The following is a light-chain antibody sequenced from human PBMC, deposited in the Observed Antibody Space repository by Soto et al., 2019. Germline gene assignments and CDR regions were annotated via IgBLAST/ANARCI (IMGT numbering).Light chain of an antibody. CDR3: QSYDSSLSGYV. CDR1: SSNIGAGYD. V-gene: IGLV1-40*01. CDR2: GNI. Sequence: QSALTQPPSVSGAPGQRVTISCTGSSSNIGAGYDVHWYQQLPGTAPKLLIYGNINRPSGVPDRFSASKSDTSASLAIIGLQAEDEADYYCQSYDSSLSGYVFGTGTKLTVL. J-gene: IGLJ1*01.